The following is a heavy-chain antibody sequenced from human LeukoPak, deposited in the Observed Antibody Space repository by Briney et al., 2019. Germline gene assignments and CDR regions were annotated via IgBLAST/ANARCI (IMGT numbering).Heavy chain of an antibody. V-gene: IGHV4-4*07. Sequence: SETLSLTCSVSGGYIGSYFWSWIRQPAGKELEWIGRFYTSGSPNYNPSLQSRVTTSVETSKNQFSLRLSSVSPADTAVYYCASLYNWNYGGDDAFDIWGQGTMVTVSS. J-gene: IGHJ3*02. CDR2: FYTSGSP. CDR3: ASLYNWNYGGDDAFDI. D-gene: IGHD1-7*01. CDR1: GGYIGSYF.